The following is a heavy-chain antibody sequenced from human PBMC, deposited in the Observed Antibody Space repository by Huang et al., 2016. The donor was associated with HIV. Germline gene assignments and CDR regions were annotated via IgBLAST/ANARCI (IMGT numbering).Heavy chain of an antibody. J-gene: IGHJ4*01. CDR2: IESDGSST. V-gene: IGHV3-74*02. CDR3: VRAREKGYDFWSGYRY. CDR1: GFIFSDYW. Sequence: EVELAESGGGSVRPGQSLRLSCVGSGFIFSDYWMTWVRQIPGKGLMGVARIESDGSSTSYADSVKGRFTIYRDNARNTVYLQMSSLRVDDTAVYYCVRAREKGYDFWSGYRYWGQGAQVTVSS. D-gene: IGHD3-3*01.